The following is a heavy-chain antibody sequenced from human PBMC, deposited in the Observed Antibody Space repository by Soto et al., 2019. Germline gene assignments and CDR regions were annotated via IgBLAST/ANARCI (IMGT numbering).Heavy chain of an antibody. CDR1: GGSVSSGSYF. D-gene: IGHD2-15*01. CDR3: AREREQLYSQGLGL. V-gene: IGHV4-61*01. CDR2: IYYSGFT. J-gene: IGHJ4*02. Sequence: SETLSLTCNVSGGSVSSGSYFWSWIRQPPGKKLEWIGYIYYSGFTSYNPSLKSRVSISLDKSKNQISLKLKSVTATDTAVYYCAREREQLYSQGLGLWGPGTLVTVSS.